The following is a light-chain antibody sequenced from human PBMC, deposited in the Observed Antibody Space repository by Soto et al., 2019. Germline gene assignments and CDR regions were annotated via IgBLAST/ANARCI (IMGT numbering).Light chain of an antibody. CDR2: GAS. V-gene: IGKV3-20*01. Sequence: EIVLTQSPATLSLSPGERATLSCRASQSVSSYLAWYQQKPGQAPRLLIYGASSRATGIPDRFSGSASGTDFTLTISRLEPEDFAVYYCQQYRSSPPNWTFGQGTKVDIK. J-gene: IGKJ1*01. CDR3: QQYRSSPPNWT. CDR1: QSVSSY.